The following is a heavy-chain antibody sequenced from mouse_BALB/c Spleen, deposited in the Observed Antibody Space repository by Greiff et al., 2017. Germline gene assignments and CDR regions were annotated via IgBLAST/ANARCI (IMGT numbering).Heavy chain of an antibody. D-gene: IGHD2-14*01. CDR3: TKGDYYRYGYYYAMDY. CDR2: ISDGGSYT. CDR1: GFTFSDYY. J-gene: IGHJ4*01. V-gene: IGHV5-4*02. Sequence: EVKLVESGGGLVKPGGSLKLSCAASGFTFSDYYMYWVRQTPEKRLEWVATISDGGSYTYYPDSVKGRFTISRDNAKNNLYLQMSSLKSEDTAMYYCTKGDYYRYGYYYAMDYWGQGTSVTVSS.